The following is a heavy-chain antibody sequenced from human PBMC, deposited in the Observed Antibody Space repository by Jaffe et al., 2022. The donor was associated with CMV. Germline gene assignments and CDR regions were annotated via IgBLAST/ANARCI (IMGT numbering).Heavy chain of an antibody. CDR1: GLTFSREW. CDR2: IKPEGNDK. Sequence: EVRLVESGGGLVQPGGSLRLSCAASGLTFSREWMTWVRQAPGRGLEWVATIKPEGNDKFYVDSVRGRFTISRDNAKNSLYLQMNSLRAEDTALYYCTSGLLDYWGQGTLVTVSS. D-gene: IGHD3-10*01. J-gene: IGHJ4*02. V-gene: IGHV3-7*01. CDR3: TSGLLDY.